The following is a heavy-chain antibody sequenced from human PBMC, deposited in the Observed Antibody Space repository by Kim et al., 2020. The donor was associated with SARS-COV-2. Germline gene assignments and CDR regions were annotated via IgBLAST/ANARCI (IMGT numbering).Heavy chain of an antibody. D-gene: IGHD3-10*01. Sequence: SETLSLTCAVYGGSFSGYYWSWIRQPPGKGLEWIGEINHSGSTNYNPSLKSRVTISVDTSKNQFSLKLSSVTAADTAVYYCARGAPKPMVRGVIIKGWFDPWGQGTLVTVSS. CDR1: GGSFSGYY. CDR3: ARGAPKPMVRGVIIKGWFDP. CDR2: INHSGST. J-gene: IGHJ5*02. V-gene: IGHV4-34*01.